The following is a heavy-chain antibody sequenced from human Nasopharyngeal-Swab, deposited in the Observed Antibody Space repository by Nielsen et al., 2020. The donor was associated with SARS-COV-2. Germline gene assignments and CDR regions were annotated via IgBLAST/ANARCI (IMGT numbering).Heavy chain of an antibody. V-gene: IGHV4-31*03. CDR1: GGSISSGGYY. CDR2: IYYSGST. CDR3: ARDTHYYESRLDAFDI. Sequence: SETLSLTCTVSGGSISSGGYYWSWIRQHPGKGLEWIGYIYYSGSTYHNPSLKSRVTISVDTSKNQFSLKLSSVTAADTAVYYCARDTHYYESRLDAFDIWGQGTMVTVSS. J-gene: IGHJ3*02. D-gene: IGHD3-22*01.